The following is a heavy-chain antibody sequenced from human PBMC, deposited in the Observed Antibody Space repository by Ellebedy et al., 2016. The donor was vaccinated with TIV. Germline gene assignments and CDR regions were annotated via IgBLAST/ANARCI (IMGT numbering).Heavy chain of an antibody. CDR3: ARPGAARPPRHWFNP. J-gene: IGHJ5*02. V-gene: IGHV4-34*01. D-gene: IGHD6-6*01. CDR1: GGSFSGYY. CDR2: INHSGST. Sequence: SETLSLTXAVYGGSFSGYYWSWIRQPPGKGLEWIGEINHSGSTNYNPSLKSRVTISVDTSKNQFSLKLSSVTAADTAVYYCARPGAARPPRHWFNPWGQGTLVTVSS.